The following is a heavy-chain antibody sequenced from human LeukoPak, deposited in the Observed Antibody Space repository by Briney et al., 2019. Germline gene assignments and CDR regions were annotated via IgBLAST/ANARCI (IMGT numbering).Heavy chain of an antibody. CDR1: GFTFGKYW. CDR3: ARDQYDTWSRRGNFDS. Sequence: GGSLRLSCVASGFTFGKYWMSWVRQAPGKGLEWVANIKLDGSEKNYVDSVKGRFTISRDNTKNSLYLQMNSLRAEGTAVFYCARDQYDTWSRRGNFDSWGQGTLVIVSS. CDR2: IKLDGSEK. V-gene: IGHV3-7*03. J-gene: IGHJ4*02. D-gene: IGHD3-3*01.